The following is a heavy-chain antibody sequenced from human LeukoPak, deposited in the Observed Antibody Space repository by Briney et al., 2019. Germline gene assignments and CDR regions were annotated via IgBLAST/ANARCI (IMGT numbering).Heavy chain of an antibody. CDR3: AKYSGSYYYPPNWDS. D-gene: IGHD1-26*01. CDR1: GFTFSSYA. CDR2: ISGRDDST. J-gene: IGHJ4*02. V-gene: IGHV3-23*01. Sequence: GGSLRLSCAASGFTFSSYAMNWVRQAPGKGLEWVSGISGRDDSTYYAGSVKGRFTLSRDYPKNTLYLQMNSLRAEDTAVYFCAKYSGSYYYPPNWDSWGQGTLVTVSS.